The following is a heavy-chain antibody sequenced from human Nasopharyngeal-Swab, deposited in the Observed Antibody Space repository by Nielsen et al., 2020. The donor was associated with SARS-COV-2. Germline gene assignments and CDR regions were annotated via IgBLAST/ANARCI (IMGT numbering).Heavy chain of an antibody. J-gene: IGHJ4*02. D-gene: IGHD2-21*02. CDR3: AKDLAYCGGDCYSGFDY. V-gene: IGHV3-23*01. Sequence: GESLKISCAASGFTFSSYAMSWVRQAPGKGPEWVSAISGSGGSTYYADSVKGRFTISRDNSKNTLYLQMNSLRAEDTAVYYCAKDLAYCGGDCYSGFDYRGQGTLVTVSS. CDR1: GFTFSSYA. CDR2: ISGSGGST.